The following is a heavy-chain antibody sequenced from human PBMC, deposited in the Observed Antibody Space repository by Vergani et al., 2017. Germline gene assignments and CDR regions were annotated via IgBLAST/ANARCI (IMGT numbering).Heavy chain of an antibody. V-gene: IGHV1-2*02. CDR1: GYTFTGYY. Sequence: QVQLVQSGAEVKKPGASVKVSCKASGYTFTGYYMHWVRQAPGQGLEWMGWINPNSGGTNYAQKFQGRGTMTRDTSISTAYMELSRLRSDDTAVYYCARRYMVRGVIHNGFDPWGQGNLVTVSS. CDR3: ARRYMVRGVIHNGFDP. CDR2: INPNSGGT. J-gene: IGHJ5*02. D-gene: IGHD3-10*01.